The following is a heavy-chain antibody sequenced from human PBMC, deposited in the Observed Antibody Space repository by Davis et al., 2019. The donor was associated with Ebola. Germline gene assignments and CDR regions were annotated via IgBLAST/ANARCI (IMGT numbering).Heavy chain of an antibody. CDR2: IYYSGST. CDR1: GGSISSYY. CDR3: ARDGIPWLVRGYFDY. Sequence: SETLSLTCTVSGGSISSYYWSWIRQPPGKGLEWIGYIYYSGSTIYNPSLKSRVTISVDTSKNQFSLKLSSVTAADTAVYYCARDGIPWLVRGYFDYWGQGTLVTVSS. J-gene: IGHJ4*02. D-gene: IGHD6-19*01. V-gene: IGHV4-59*01.